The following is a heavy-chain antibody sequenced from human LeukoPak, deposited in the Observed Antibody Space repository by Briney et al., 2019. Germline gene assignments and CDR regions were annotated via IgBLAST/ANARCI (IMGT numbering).Heavy chain of an antibody. J-gene: IGHJ4*02. V-gene: IGHV3-64*02. CDR1: GFTFSNYA. D-gene: IGHD2-2*01. CDR2: ISSDGGST. Sequence: GGSPRLSCAASGFTFSNYAMHWVRQAPGKGPQYVSAISSDGGSTYYAESVKGRFTISRDNSKNTLYLQMGSLTVEDMAVYHCARRYCTGTSCSPFDYWGQGTLVTVSS. CDR3: ARRYCTGTSCSPFDY.